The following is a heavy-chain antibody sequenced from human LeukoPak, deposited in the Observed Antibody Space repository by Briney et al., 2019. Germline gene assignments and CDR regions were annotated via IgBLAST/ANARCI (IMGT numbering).Heavy chain of an antibody. CDR3: GRDPNGDYVGAFEF. CDR2: IGGSGTYA. V-gene: IGHV3-23*01. D-gene: IGHD4-17*01. CDR1: EFTFAAYA. Sequence: GGSLRLSCVASEFTFAAYAMTWVRLTPGKGLEWVSSIGGSGTYANYADSVRGRFTISRDNSKNTRYLQMNSLRAEDTAVYYCGRDPNGDYVGAFEFWGQWTLVSVSS. J-gene: IGHJ3*01.